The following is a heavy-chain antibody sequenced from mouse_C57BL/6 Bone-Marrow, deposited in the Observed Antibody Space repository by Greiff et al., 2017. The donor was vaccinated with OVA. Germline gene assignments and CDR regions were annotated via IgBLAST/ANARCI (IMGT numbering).Heavy chain of an antibody. CDR2: IRLKSDNYAT. CDR3: TASDWYFDV. CDR1: GFTFSNYW. V-gene: IGHV6-3*01. Sequence: EVHLVESGGGLVQPGGSMKLSCVASGFTFSNYWMNWVRQSPEKGLEWVAQIRLKSDNYATHYAESVKGRFTISRDDSKSSVYLQMNNLRAEDTGIYYCTASDWYFDVWGTGTTVTVSS. J-gene: IGHJ1*03.